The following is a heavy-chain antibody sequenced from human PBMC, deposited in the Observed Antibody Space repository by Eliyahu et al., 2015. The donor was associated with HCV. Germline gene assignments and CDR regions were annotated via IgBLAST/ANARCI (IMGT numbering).Heavy chain of an antibody. CDR3: ARRGYCSGGTCYSPHYHFDY. J-gene: IGHJ4*02. D-gene: IGHD2-15*01. CDR2: IYYSGNT. V-gene: IGHV4-39*01. CDR1: XGSISSSNYY. Sequence: QLQLQESGPGLVKPSETLSLTCTVSXGSISSSNYYWGWIRQPPGKGLEWIGTIYYSGNTYYNPSLKIRVSMSVDTSKNQFSLRLSSVTAADTAVYYCARRGYCSGGTCYSPHYHFDYWGQGTLVTVSS.